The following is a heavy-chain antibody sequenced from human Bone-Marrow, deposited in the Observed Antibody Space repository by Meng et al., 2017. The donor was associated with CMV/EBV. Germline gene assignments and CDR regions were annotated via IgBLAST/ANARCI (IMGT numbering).Heavy chain of an antibody. Sequence: GGSRRLSWPPSGFTFSSYGMNWVRQAQGKGLEWVAFIRYDGSNKYYADSVKGRFTISRDNSKNTLYLQMNSMRAEDTAVYYCARGLGLWQGVSCLDDWYFYLWGRGTLVTVSS. D-gene: IGHD2-15*01. V-gene: IGHV3-30*02. J-gene: IGHJ2*01. CDR1: GFTFSSYG. CDR3: ARGLGLWQGVSCLDDWYFYL. CDR2: IRYDGSNK.